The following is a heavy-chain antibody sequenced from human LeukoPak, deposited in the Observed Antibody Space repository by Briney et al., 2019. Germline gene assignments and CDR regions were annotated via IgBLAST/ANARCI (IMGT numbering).Heavy chain of an antibody. CDR3: AKGGYCSSTSCYYGWFDP. CDR1: GFTFSSYA. J-gene: IGHJ5*02. D-gene: IGHD2-2*01. Sequence: PGGSLRLSCAASGFTFSSYAMNWVRQAPGKGLEWVSSISAGGSPYYADSVKGRSTISRDNSKNTLYLQVNSLRAEDTAVYWCAKGGYCSSTSCYYGWFDPWGQGTLVTVSS. CDR2: ISAGGSP. V-gene: IGHV3-23*01.